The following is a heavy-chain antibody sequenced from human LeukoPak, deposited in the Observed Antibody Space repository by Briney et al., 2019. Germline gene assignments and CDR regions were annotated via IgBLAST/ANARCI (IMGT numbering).Heavy chain of an antibody. J-gene: IGHJ5*02. CDR3: ARDPGSGYRSTPATSWFDP. D-gene: IGHD5-12*01. CDR1: GGSFSGYY. V-gene: IGHV4-34*01. Sequence: SETLSLTCAVYGGSFSGYYWSWIRQPPGKGLEWIGEINHSGSTNYNPSLKSRVTISVDTSKNQFSLKLSSVTAADTAVYYCARDPGSGYRSTPATSWFDPWGQGTLVTVSS. CDR2: INHSGST.